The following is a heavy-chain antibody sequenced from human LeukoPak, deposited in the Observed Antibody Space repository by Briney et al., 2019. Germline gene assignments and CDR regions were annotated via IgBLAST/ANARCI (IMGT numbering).Heavy chain of an antibody. V-gene: IGHV3-30-3*01. CDR3: ARGVYARFDP. D-gene: IGHD5/OR15-5a*01. CDR1: GFTFSSYA. Sequence: PGRSLRLSCAASGFTFSSYAMHWVRQAPGKGLEWVAVISYDGSNKYYADSVKGRFTISRDNSKNTLYLQMNSLRAEDTAVYYCARGVYARFDPWGQGTLVTVSS. J-gene: IGHJ5*02. CDR2: ISYDGSNK.